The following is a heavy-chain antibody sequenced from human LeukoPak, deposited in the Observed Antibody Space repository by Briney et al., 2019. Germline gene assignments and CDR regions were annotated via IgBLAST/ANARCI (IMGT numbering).Heavy chain of an antibody. CDR1: GGSFSGYY. D-gene: IGHD4-17*01. V-gene: IGHV4-34*01. J-gene: IGHJ3*02. CDR2: INHSGST. Sequence: SETLSLTCGVYGGSFSGYYWSWIRQPPGKGLEWIGEINHSGSTNYNPSLKSRVTISVDTSKNQFSLKLSSVTAADTAVYYCANSQSNGDYFDAFDIWGQGTMVTVSS. CDR3: ANSQSNGDYFDAFDI.